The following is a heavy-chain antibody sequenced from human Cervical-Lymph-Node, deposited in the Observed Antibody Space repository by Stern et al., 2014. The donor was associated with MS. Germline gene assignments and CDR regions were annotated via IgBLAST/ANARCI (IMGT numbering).Heavy chain of an antibody. CDR2: IWYDGSNK. V-gene: IGHV3-33*01. CDR3: ARYGSYYYYGMDV. D-gene: IGHD3-10*01. J-gene: IGHJ6*02. CDR1: GFTFSSYG. Sequence: MQLVESGGGVVQPGRSLRLSCAASGFTFSSYGMHWVRQAPGKGLEWVAVIWYDGSNKYYADSVKGRFTISRDNSKNTLYLQMNSLRAEDTAVYYCARYGSYYYYGMDVWGQGTTVTVSS.